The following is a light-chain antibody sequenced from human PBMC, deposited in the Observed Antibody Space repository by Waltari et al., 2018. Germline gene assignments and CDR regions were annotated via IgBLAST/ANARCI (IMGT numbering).Light chain of an antibody. V-gene: IGLV3-19*01. CDR2: GKD. J-gene: IGLJ3*02. Sequence: SSELTQDPAVSVALGQTVRFTCQGDSLRTSYASWYQLKPGQAPVVVIYGKDKRPSGIPGRISGYSSGTTSSLTITGAQAEDEADYYCSSRNGRANEVVFAGGTKVTVL. CDR1: SLRTSY. CDR3: SSRNGRANEVV.